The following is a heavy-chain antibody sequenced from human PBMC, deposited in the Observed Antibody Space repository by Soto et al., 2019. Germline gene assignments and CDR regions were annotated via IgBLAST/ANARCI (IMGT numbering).Heavy chain of an antibody. CDR2: IIPILGIA. V-gene: IGHV1-69*02. Sequence: QVQLVQSGAEINKRGSSVKVSCKASGGTFSSYTISWVRQAPGQGLDWMGRIIPILGIANYAQKFQGRVTITADKSTSTAYMELSSLRSEDTAVYYCARAPVDYGDYGFDYWGQGTLVTVSS. CDR3: ARAPVDYGDYGFDY. CDR1: GGTFSSYT. J-gene: IGHJ4*02. D-gene: IGHD4-17*01.